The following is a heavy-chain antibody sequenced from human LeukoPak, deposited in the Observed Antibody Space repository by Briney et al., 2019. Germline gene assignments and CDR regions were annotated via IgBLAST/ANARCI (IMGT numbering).Heavy chain of an antibody. Sequence: GGSLTLSCAASGFTFSSYAMSWVRQAPGKGLEWVSAISGSGGSTYYADSVKGRFTISRDNSKNTLYLQMNSLRAEDTAVYYCAKDDGIGGYYYYYYMDVWGKGTTVTISS. J-gene: IGHJ6*03. CDR3: AKDDGIGGYYYYYYMDV. CDR2: ISGSGGST. CDR1: GFTFSSYA. D-gene: IGHD1-26*01. V-gene: IGHV3-23*01.